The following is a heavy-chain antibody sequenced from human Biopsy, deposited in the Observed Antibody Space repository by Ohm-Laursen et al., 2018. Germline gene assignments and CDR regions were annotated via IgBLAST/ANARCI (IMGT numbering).Heavy chain of an antibody. CDR3: ARDSSRRAREGGMDV. J-gene: IGHJ6*02. Sequence: SLRLSCAAPGFSVSSYDINWVRQAPGKGLEWISYISETSSHIYDADSVRGRFTVARDIAKNSLYLQLNSLRVEDTAVYYCARDSSRRAREGGMDVRGQGTTVTVSS. CDR1: GFSVSSYD. V-gene: IGHV3-21*01. D-gene: IGHD6-6*01. CDR2: ISETSSHI.